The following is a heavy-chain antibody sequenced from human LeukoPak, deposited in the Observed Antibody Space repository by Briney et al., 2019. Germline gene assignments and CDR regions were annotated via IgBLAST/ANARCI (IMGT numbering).Heavy chain of an antibody. Sequence: PGGSLRLSCAASGFTFSNSWIHWVRQAPGKGLVWVSRINPDGTITTYADSVKGRFTISRDNAKNTLFLQMNSLRAEDTAVYYCARGLNTGSPNFGVWGRETLVTVSS. CDR1: GFTFSNSW. D-gene: IGHD1-1*01. V-gene: IGHV3-74*01. CDR2: INPDGTIT. CDR3: ARGLNTGSPNFGV. J-gene: IGHJ4*02.